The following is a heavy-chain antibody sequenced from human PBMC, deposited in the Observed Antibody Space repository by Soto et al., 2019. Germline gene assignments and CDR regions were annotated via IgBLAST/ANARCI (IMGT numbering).Heavy chain of an antibody. D-gene: IGHD6-19*01. CDR1: GYTFASYG. J-gene: IGHJ3*02. CDR3: ARNSIAVAANWPPDAFDI. CDR2: ISAYNGNT. V-gene: IGHV1-18*01. Sequence: GASVKVSCKDSGYTFASYGISWVRQAPGQGLEWMGWISAYNGNTNYAQKLQGRVTMTTDTSTSTAYMELRSLRSDDTAVYYCARNSIAVAANWPPDAFDIWGQGTMVTVSS.